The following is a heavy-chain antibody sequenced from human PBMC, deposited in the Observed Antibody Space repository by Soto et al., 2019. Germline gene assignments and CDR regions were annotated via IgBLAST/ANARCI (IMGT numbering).Heavy chain of an antibody. Sequence: QVQLVQSGAEVKKPGASVKVSCKASGYTFTSYAMHWVRQAPGQRLEWMGWINAGNGNTKYSQKFQGRVTITRDTSARTAYMELSSLRSEDTAVYYCARDRITMVRGVIIKVGLDYWGQGTLVTVSS. CDR3: ARDRITMVRGVIIKVGLDY. CDR1: GYTFTSYA. CDR2: INAGNGNT. D-gene: IGHD3-10*01. V-gene: IGHV1-3*01. J-gene: IGHJ4*02.